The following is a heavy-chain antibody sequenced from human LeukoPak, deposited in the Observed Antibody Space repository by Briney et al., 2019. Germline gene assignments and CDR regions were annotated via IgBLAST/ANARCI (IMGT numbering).Heavy chain of an antibody. CDR1: GFTFSSYG. V-gene: IGHV3-33*01. D-gene: IGHD2-15*01. CDR3: ARDEGRGGRLFDH. CDR2: IWYDGSNK. Sequence: GGSLRLSCAASGFTFSSYGMHWVRQAPGKGLEWVAVIWYDGSNKYYADSVKGRFTISRDNSKNTLYLQMNSLRAEDTAVYYCARDEGRGGRLFDHWGQGTLVTVSS. J-gene: IGHJ4*02.